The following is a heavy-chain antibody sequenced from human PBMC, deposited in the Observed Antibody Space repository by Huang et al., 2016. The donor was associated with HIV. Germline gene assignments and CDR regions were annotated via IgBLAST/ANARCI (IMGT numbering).Heavy chain of an antibody. Sequence: QLQLQESGPGLVKPSETLSLTCTVSGGSISSSSYYWGWIRQPPGKGLEWIGSIYYSGSTYYNPALKCRVTISGDTSKSQFSLKLSSVTAADTAVYYCARPSHSSSWYRSRGAFDIWGQGTMVTVSS. CDR1: GGSISSSSYY. CDR2: IYYSGST. CDR3: ARPSHSSSWYRSRGAFDI. J-gene: IGHJ3*02. D-gene: IGHD6-13*01. V-gene: IGHV4-39*01.